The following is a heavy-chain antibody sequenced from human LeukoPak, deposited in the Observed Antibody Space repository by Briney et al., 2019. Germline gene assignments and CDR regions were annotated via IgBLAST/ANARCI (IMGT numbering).Heavy chain of an antibody. Sequence: GGSLRLSCAASGFTFSNAWMSWVRQAPGKGLEWVGHIKSKTDGGTTDYAAPVKGRFTISRDDSKNALYLQMNSLKTEDTAVYYCTRQQLVLDYWGQGTLVTVSS. CDR1: GFTFSNAW. D-gene: IGHD6-13*01. V-gene: IGHV3-15*01. CDR3: TRQQLVLDY. CDR2: IKSKTDGGTT. J-gene: IGHJ4*02.